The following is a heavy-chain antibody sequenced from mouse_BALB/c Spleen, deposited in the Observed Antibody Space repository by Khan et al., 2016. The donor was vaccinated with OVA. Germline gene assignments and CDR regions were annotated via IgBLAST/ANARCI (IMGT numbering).Heavy chain of an antibody. CDR3: ASGFGGFYVMNY. V-gene: IGHV1S137*01. Sequence: QVRLQQSGPELVRPGASVKISCKGSGYTFSDYAMHWVKQSHAKSLEWIGVISTYHGNTNYNQKFKGKATMTVDKSSSTAYMELARLTSEDSAIYYGASGFGGFYVMNYWGQGTSVTVSS. CDR1: GYTFSDYA. J-gene: IGHJ4*01. CDR2: ISTYHGNT. D-gene: IGHD3-1*01.